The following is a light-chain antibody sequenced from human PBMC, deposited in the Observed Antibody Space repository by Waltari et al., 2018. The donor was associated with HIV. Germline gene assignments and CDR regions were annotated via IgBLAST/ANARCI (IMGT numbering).Light chain of an antibody. CDR3: HSAHISDVI. V-gene: IGLV3-25*03. CDR1: TFPRHY. J-gene: IGLJ2*01. CDR2: PDS. Sequence: SYELTQTPSVSVPPGQTAKIMCSGDTFPRHYVYGYQQKAGQATVIIIFPDSTRPSDIPARLSAASAGTTATLTLSGVQAEDEADYFCHSAHISDVIFGGGTTLTVL.